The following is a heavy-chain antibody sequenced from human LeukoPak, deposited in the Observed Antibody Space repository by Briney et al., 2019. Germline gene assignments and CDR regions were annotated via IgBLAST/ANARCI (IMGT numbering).Heavy chain of an antibody. CDR1: GGTFSSYA. Sequence: ASVKVSCKASGGTFSSYAISWVRQAPGQGLEWMGGIIPIFGTANYAQKFQGRVTITADESTSTAYMELSSLRSEDTAVYYCARDGRGSGSYYNVMYDYWGQGTLVTVSS. CDR2: IIPIFGTA. CDR3: ARDGRGSGSYYNVMYDY. J-gene: IGHJ4*02. D-gene: IGHD3-10*01. V-gene: IGHV1-69*01.